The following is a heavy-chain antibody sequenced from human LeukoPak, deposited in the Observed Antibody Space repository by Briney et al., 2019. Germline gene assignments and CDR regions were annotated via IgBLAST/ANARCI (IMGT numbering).Heavy chain of an antibody. CDR3: ARVIRAAPGKGYFDY. Sequence: GGSLRLSCATSGFIFSTYALSWFGQAPGKGLEWASSISGSGGSTYHADSVKGRFTISRDSSKNTLYLQMNSLRAEDTATYYCARVIRAAPGKGYFDYWGQGTLVTVSS. D-gene: IGHD6-13*01. CDR2: ISGSGGST. V-gene: IGHV3-23*01. CDR1: GFIFSTYA. J-gene: IGHJ4*02.